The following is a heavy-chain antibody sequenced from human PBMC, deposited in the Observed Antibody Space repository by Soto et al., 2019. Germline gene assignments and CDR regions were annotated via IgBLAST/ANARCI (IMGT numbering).Heavy chain of an antibody. CDR1: GGTFSSYT. J-gene: IGHJ4*02. CDR2: IIPILGIA. CDR3: ARYGSGGRDY. V-gene: IGHV1-69*02. D-gene: IGHD3-10*01. Sequence: QVQLVQSGAEVKKPGSSVKVSCKASGGTFSSYTISWVRQAPGQGLEWMGTIIPILGIANYAQKFQGRVTIPADKSTSTAYMELSSLRSEDTAVYYCARYGSGGRDYWGQGTLVTVSS.